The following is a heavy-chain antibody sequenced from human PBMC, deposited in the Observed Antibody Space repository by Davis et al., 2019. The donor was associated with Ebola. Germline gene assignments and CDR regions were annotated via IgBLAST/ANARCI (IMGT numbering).Heavy chain of an antibody. CDR3: ARGGDTAARFDY. Sequence: SETLSLTCTVSGGSISSYYWSWIRQPPGKGLEWIGYFYYSGSTNYNPSLKSRVTISVDRSKNQFSLKLSSVTAADTAVYYCARGGDTAARFDYWGQGTLVTVSS. D-gene: IGHD6-6*01. CDR2: FYYSGST. CDR1: GGSISSYY. J-gene: IGHJ4*02. V-gene: IGHV4-59*12.